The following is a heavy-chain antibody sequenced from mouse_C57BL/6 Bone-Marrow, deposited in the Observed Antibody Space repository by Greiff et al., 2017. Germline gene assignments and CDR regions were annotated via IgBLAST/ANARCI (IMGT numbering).Heavy chain of an antibody. J-gene: IGHJ3*01. CDR2: ISDGGSYT. Sequence: EVKLVESGGGLVKPGGSLKLSCAASGFTFSSYAMSWVRQTPEKRLEWVATISDGGSYTYYPDNVKGRFTISRDNAKNNLYLQMSHLKSEDTAMYYCARGGYGYPAWCAYWGQGTLVTVSA. D-gene: IGHD2-2*01. V-gene: IGHV5-4*03. CDR3: ARGGYGYPAWCAY. CDR1: GFTFSSYA.